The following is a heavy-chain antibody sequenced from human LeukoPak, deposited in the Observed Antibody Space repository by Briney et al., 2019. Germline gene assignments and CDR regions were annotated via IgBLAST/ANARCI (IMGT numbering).Heavy chain of an antibody. Sequence: PGRSLRLSCAASGFTFSDYWIRGVRQAPGKGLGWVSRIKTDGRSTNYADSVKGRSTISRANAQNPLYLQMTSLRAEDTAVYYCARGRIGGWTDYWGQGTLVTVSS. CDR3: ARGRIGGWTDY. CDR2: IKTDGRST. V-gene: IGHV3-74*01. CDR1: GFTFSDYW. J-gene: IGHJ4*02. D-gene: IGHD6-19*01.